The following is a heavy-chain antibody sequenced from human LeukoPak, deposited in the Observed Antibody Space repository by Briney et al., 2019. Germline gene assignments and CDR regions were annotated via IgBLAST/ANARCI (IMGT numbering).Heavy chain of an antibody. CDR2: ISGSGGGT. J-gene: IGHJ4*02. Sequence: GGSLRLSCAVSGFRVSDYYMSWVRQAPGKGLEWVSGISGSGGGTYYADSVKGRFTISRDNSKNTLYLQMNSLRAEDTAVYHCAKDSAYYYDSSGHCDYWGQGTLVTVSS. CDR1: GFRVSDYY. V-gene: IGHV3-23*01. D-gene: IGHD3-22*01. CDR3: AKDSAYYYDSSGHCDY.